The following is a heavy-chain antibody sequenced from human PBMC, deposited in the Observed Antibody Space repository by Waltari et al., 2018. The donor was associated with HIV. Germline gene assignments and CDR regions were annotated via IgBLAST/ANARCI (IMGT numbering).Heavy chain of an antibody. D-gene: IGHD3-3*01. J-gene: IGHJ4*02. CDR1: GGSISSSSYY. CDR3: ARQKTYYDFWSVQIPTEFDY. CDR2: IYYSGST. Sequence: QLQLQESGPGLVKPSETLSLTCTVSGGSISSSSYYWGWIRQPPGKGLEWIGSIYYSGSTYYNPSLKSRVTISVDTSKNQFSLKLSSVTAADTAVYYCARQKTYYDFWSVQIPTEFDYWGQGTLVTVSS. V-gene: IGHV4-39*01.